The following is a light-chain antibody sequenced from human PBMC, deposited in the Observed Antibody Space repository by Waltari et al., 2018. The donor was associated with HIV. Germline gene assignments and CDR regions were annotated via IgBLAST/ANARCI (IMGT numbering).Light chain of an antibody. J-gene: IGLJ1*01. CDR2: DVN. Sequence: QSALTQPASVSGSPGQSIAISCTGNSGDIGTYKYVSWYQQHTGKVPKLIIYDVNVRPSGVSYRVSGSKSGNTATLTSSGLHSDDEADYYCCSYTVNSTGVFGAGTKITV. CDR3: CSYTVNSTGV. CDR1: SGDIGTYKY. V-gene: IGLV2-14*03.